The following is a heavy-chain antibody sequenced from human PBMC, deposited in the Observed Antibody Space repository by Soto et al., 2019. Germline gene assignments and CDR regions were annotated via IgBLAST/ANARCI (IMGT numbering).Heavy chain of an antibody. Sequence: QVQLVQSGAEVKKPGASVKVSCKASGYTFTSYGISWVRQAPGQGLEWMGWICAYNGNTNYAQKLQGRVTMTTDTSTSTDYMELRSLRSDDTAVYYCARESPNCSSTSCYVWGNWFDPWGQGTLVTVSS. V-gene: IGHV1-18*01. D-gene: IGHD2-2*01. J-gene: IGHJ5*02. CDR3: ARESPNCSSTSCYVWGNWFDP. CDR2: ICAYNGNT. CDR1: GYTFTSYG.